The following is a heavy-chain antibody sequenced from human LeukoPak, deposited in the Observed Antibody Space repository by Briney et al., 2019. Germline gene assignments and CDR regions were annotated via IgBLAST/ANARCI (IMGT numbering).Heavy chain of an antibody. CDR1: GFTFSSYA. J-gene: IGHJ4*02. Sequence: GGSLRLSCAASGFTFSSYAMGWVRQAPGKGLEWVSAISGSGGSAYYADSVKGRFTISRDNSKNTLYLQMNSLRAEDTAVYYCAKDHGDIVVVPAAGPFDYWGQGTLVTVSS. CDR2: ISGSGGSA. D-gene: IGHD2-2*01. CDR3: AKDHGDIVVVPAAGPFDY. V-gene: IGHV3-23*01.